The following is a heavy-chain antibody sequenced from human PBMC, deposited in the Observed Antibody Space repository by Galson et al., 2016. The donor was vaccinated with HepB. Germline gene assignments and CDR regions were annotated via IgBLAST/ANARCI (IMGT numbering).Heavy chain of an antibody. D-gene: IGHD3-9*01. Sequence: SETQSLTCTVSGGSISSSSKYWGWIRQPPGKGLEWIGNIYYSGSTYYNPSLKSRVTISVDTSKNQFSLKLSSVTAADTAVYYCAIHYDILTGWFDPWGQGTLVTVSS. J-gene: IGHJ5*02. CDR1: GGSISSSSKY. CDR3: AIHYDILTGWFDP. V-gene: IGHV4-39*01. CDR2: IYYSGST.